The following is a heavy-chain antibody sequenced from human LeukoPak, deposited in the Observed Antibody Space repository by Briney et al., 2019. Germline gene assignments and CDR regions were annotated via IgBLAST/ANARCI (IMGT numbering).Heavy chain of an antibody. J-gene: IGHJ4*02. V-gene: IGHV3-23*01. CDR3: ANPRGSSGWQFDY. Sequence: GGSLRLSCAASGFTFSSYGMHWVRQAPGKGLEWVSAISGSGGSTYYADSVKGRFTISRDNSKNTLYLQMNSLRAEDTAVYYCANPRGSSGWQFDYWGQGTLVTVSS. D-gene: IGHD6-19*01. CDR1: GFTFSSYG. CDR2: ISGSGGST.